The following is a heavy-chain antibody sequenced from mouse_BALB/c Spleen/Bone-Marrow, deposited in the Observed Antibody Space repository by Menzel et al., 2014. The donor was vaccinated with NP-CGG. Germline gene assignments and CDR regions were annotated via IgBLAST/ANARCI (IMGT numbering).Heavy chain of an antibody. CDR2: ISSGSSTI. J-gene: IGHJ2*01. CDR3: ARSRFPDYGSSPFDY. V-gene: IGHV5-17*02. CDR1: GFTFSSFG. D-gene: IGHD1-1*01. Sequence: EVKLVESGGGLVQPGGSRKLSCAASGFTFSSFGMHWVRQAPEKGPEWVAYISSGSSTIYYADTVKGRFTISRDNPKNILFLQMTSLRSEDTAMYYCARSRFPDYGSSPFDYWGQGTTLTVSS.